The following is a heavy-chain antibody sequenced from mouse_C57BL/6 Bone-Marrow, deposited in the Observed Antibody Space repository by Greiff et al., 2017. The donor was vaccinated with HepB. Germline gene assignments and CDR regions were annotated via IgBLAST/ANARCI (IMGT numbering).Heavy chain of an antibody. CDR1: GFTFSSYA. Sequence: EVQAVESGGGLVKPGGSLKLSCAASGFTFSSYAMSWVRQTPEKRLEWVATISDGGSYTYYPDNVKGRFTISRDNAKNNLYLQMSHLKSEDTAMYYCASPSDWDIYAMDYWGQGTSVTVSS. V-gene: IGHV5-4*01. J-gene: IGHJ4*01. CDR3: ASPSDWDIYAMDY. D-gene: IGHD4-1*01. CDR2: ISDGGSYT.